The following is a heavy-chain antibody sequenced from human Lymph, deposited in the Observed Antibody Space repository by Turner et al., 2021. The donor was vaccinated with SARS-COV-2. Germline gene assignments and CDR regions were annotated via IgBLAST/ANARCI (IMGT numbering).Heavy chain of an antibody. D-gene: IGHD5-12*01. CDR1: GLTFSSYG. Sequence: QVQLVESGGGVVQPGRPLRLSCAAAGLTFSSYGMHWVRPAPGKGLEWVAVIWYDGSNKYYADSVKGRFTISRDNSKNTLYLQMNSLRAEDTAVYYCARVKGYNGYDLRYYYGMDVWGQGTTVTVSS. CDR3: ARVKGYNGYDLRYYYGMDV. CDR2: IWYDGSNK. V-gene: IGHV3-33*01. J-gene: IGHJ6*02.